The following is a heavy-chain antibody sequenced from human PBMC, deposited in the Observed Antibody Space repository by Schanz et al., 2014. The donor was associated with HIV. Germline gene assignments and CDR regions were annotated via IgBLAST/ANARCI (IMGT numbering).Heavy chain of an antibody. V-gene: IGHV3-30*03. J-gene: IGHJ5*02. Sequence: QVHLVESGGGVVQTGRSLRLSCAASGFSFNSYGMHWVRQPPGKGLEWVAVISYDAVNKFYADSVQGRFTISRDDSKNTVSLQMDDLRDEDTALYYCARDALPSSVRGMISNWFDPWGQGTLVTVSS. CDR1: GFSFNSYG. CDR2: ISYDAVNK. CDR3: ARDALPSSVRGMISNWFDP. D-gene: IGHD3-10*01.